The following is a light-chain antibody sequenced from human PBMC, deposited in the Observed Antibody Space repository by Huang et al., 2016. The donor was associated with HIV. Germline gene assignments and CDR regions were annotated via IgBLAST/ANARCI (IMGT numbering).Light chain of an antibody. V-gene: IGKV4-1*01. J-gene: IGKJ4*01. Sequence: DIVMTQSPDSLAVSLGERATINCRSSQSLLYSSNNKNDLAWYQQKAGRSPKLVIYWASTRESEVPDRFSGSGSGTNFTLTIGSLQAEDVAVYYCQQYFSTPLTFGGGTKVEIK. CDR1: QSLLYSSNNKND. CDR2: WAS. CDR3: QQYFSTPLT.